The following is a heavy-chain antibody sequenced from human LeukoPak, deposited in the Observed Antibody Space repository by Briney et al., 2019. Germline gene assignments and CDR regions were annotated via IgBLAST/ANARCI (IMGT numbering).Heavy chain of an antibody. J-gene: IGHJ3*01. CDR3: ARGLYDTSGWPLGAFDF. V-gene: IGHV3-21*01. CDR2: ISGSGTYI. Sequence: AGGSLRLSCTASGFTFMSYSMSWVRQAPGKGLEWVSSISGSGTYIYYVDSLKGRFTISRDNAKNSLYPQMNSLRAEDTAVYFCARGLYDTSGWPLGAFDFWGQGTMVTVSS. D-gene: IGHD6-19*01. CDR1: GFTFMSYS.